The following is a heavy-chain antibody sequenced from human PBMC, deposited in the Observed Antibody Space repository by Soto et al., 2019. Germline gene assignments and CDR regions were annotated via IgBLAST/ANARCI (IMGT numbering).Heavy chain of an antibody. V-gene: IGHV3-30*04. CDR2: MSYDGRHK. CDR1: RFTCSNYA. J-gene: IGHJ6*02. D-gene: IGHD6-19*01. CDR3: AREMAVPSDHYYGLDV. Sequence: QVQLVESGGGVVQPGRSLRLSCAASRFTCSNYAMHWFRQAPGKGLECVAIMSYDGRHKYYADSVEGRFTISRDNSENMLDMQMNSLKPEDTDVYYCAREMAVPSDHYYGLDVWGQGTTVTVS.